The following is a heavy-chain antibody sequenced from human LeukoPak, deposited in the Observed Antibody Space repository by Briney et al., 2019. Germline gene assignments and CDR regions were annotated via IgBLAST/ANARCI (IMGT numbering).Heavy chain of an antibody. CDR3: AKPPPYYYDSSGYYYHFDY. V-gene: IGHV3-23*01. J-gene: IGHJ4*02. CDR2: ISGSGGST. CDR1: GFTFSSYA. D-gene: IGHD3-22*01. Sequence: PGGSLRLSCAVSGFTFSSYAMSWVRQAPGKGLEWVSAISGSGGSTYYADSVKGRFTISRDNSKNTLYLQMNSLRAEDTAVYYCAKPPPYYYDSSGYYYHFDYWGQGTLVTVSS.